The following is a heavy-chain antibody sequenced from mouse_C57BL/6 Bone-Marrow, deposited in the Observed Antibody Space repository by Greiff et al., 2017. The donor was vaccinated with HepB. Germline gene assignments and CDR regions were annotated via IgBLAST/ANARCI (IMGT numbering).Heavy chain of an antibody. CDR3: ARELFITTVVGYWYFDV. CDR2: ILPGSGST. D-gene: IGHD1-1*01. CDR1: GYTFTGYW. J-gene: IGHJ1*03. Sequence: QQSGAELMKPGASVKLSCKATGYTFTGYWIEWVKQRPGHGLEWIGEILPGSGSTNYNEKFKGKATFTADTSSNTAYMQLSSLTTEDSAIYYCARELFITTVVGYWYFDVWGTGTTVTVSS. V-gene: IGHV1-9*01.